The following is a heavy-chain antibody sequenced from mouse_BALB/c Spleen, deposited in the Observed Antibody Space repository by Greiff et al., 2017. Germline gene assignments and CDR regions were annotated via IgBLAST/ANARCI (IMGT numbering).Heavy chain of an antibody. CDR1: GYAFSSYW. CDR2: IYPGDGDT. D-gene: IGHD2-1*01. J-gene: IGHJ2*01. V-gene: IGHV1-80*01. CDR3: ARRGIYGNSDY. Sequence: VQVVESGAELVRPGSSVKISCKASGYAFSSYWMNWVKQRPGQGLEWIGQIYPGDGDTNYNGKFKGKATLTADKSSSTAYMQLSSLTSEDSAVYFCARRGIYGNSDYWGQGTTLTVSS.